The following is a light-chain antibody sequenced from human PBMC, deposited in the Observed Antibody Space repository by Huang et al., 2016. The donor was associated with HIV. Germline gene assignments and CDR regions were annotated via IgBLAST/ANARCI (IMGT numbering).Light chain of an antibody. J-gene: IGKJ4*01. CDR2: GAS. CDR3: QQYGNSLT. CDR1: QSVSSSY. V-gene: IGKV3-20*01. Sequence: EIVLTQSPGTLSLSPGERVTLSCRASQSVSSSYLAWYQQKPGQAPRLLIYGASSRATGITDRFSGSGSGTDFTLTISRLEPEDFAVYYCQQYGNSLTFGGGTKVGIK.